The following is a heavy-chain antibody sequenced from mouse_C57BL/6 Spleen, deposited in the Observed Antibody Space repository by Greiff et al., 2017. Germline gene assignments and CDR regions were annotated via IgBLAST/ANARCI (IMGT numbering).Heavy chain of an antibody. J-gene: IGHJ4*01. D-gene: IGHD1-1*01. CDR3: AIGPPTVVAKDYAMDY. V-gene: IGHV2-5*01. Sequence: QVQLKESGPGLVQPSQSLSITCTVSGFSLTSYGVHWVRQSPGKGLEWLGVIWRGRSTDYNAAFMSRLSITKDNSKSQVFFKMNSLQADDTAIYDCAIGPPTVVAKDYAMDYWGQGTSVTVSS. CDR2: IWRGRST. CDR1: GFSLTSYG.